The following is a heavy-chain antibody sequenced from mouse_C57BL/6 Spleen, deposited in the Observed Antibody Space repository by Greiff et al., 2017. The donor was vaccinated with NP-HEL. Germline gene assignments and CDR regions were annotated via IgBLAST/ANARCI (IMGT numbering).Heavy chain of an antibody. V-gene: IGHV1-55*01. D-gene: IGHD2-4*01. J-gene: IGHJ2*01. CDR1: GYTFTSYW. CDR3: ASRPLNYDYDVGGFDY. CDR2: IYPGSGST. Sequence: QVQLQQPGAELVKPGASVKMSCKASGYTFTSYWITWVKQRPGQGLEWIGDIYPGSGSTNYNEKFKSKATLTVDTSSSTAYMQLSSLTSEDSAVYYCASRPLNYDYDVGGFDYWGQGTTLTVSS.